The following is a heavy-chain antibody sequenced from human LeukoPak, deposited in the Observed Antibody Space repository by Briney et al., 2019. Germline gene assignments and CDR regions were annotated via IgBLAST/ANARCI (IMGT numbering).Heavy chain of an antibody. J-gene: IGHJ4*02. CDR1: GYTLTSYA. D-gene: IGHD2-2*01. Sequence: GASVKVSCKASGYTLTSYAMNWVRQVPGQGLEWMGWINTNTGSPTYAQAFTGRFVFSLDTSVSTAYLQISSLKTEDTAVYYCACYDCGDYWGQGTLVTVSS. V-gene: IGHV7-4-1*02. CDR3: ACYDCGDY. CDR2: INTNTGSP.